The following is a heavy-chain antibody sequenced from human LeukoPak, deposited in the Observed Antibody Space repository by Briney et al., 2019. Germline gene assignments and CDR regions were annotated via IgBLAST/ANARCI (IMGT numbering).Heavy chain of an antibody. CDR1: GFTFSTFA. V-gene: IGHV3-23*01. CDR2: IFPSGGEI. CDR3: AKRSRWGDYAPYWYFDL. Sequence: PGGSLRLSCAASGFTFSTFAIIWVRQPPGKGLEWVSSIFPSGGEIHYADSVRGRFTISRDNSKSTLSLQMNSLRAEDTAVYYCAKRSRWGDYAPYWYFDLWGRGTLVTVSS. J-gene: IGHJ2*01. D-gene: IGHD4-17*01.